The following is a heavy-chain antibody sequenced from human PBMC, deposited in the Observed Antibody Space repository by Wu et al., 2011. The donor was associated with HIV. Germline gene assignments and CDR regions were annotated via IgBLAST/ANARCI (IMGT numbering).Heavy chain of an antibody. D-gene: IGHD3-9*01. J-gene: IGHJ4*02. CDR3: AGDDILTGYRGLDY. CDR1: GGTFSSHG. V-gene: IGHV1-69*05. Sequence: QVQLVQSGPEVKKPGSSVKVSCKASGGTFSSHGISWVRQAPGQGLEWMGGIIPIFGTANYAQKFQGRVTITTDESTSTAYMELSSLRSEDTAVYYCAGDDILTGYRGLDYWGQGTLVTVSS. CDR2: IIPIFGTA.